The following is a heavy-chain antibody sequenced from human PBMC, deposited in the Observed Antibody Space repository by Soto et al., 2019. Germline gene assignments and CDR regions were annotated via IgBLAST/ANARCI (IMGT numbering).Heavy chain of an antibody. Sequence: SETLSLTCAVYGGSFSGYYWSWIRQPPGKGLEWIGEINHSGSTNYNPSLKSRVTISVDTSKNQFSLKLSSVTAADTAVYYCARGRITMLRPRLDPWGQGTLVTVSS. CDR2: INHSGST. D-gene: IGHD3-10*01. CDR3: ARGRITMLRPRLDP. V-gene: IGHV4-34*01. CDR1: GGSFSGYY. J-gene: IGHJ5*02.